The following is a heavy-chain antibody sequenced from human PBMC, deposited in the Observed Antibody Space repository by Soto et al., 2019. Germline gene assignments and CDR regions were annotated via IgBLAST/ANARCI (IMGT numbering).Heavy chain of an antibody. D-gene: IGHD1-26*01. CDR1: GFNFSDYY. Sequence: GGSLRLSCAAAGFNFSDYYMSWIRQAPGKGLEWVSYISSSSSYTNYADSVKGRFTISRDNAKNSLYLQMNSLRAEDTAVYYCARVRGSYGAFDIWGQGTMVTVSS. CDR3: ARVRGSYGAFDI. J-gene: IGHJ3*02. V-gene: IGHV3-11*06. CDR2: ISSSSSYT.